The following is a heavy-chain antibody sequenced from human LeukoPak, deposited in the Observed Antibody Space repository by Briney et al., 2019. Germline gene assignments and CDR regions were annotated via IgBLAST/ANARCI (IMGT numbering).Heavy chain of an antibody. V-gene: IGHV4-59*12. CDR1: GDSMRSYY. CDR2: IYYSGST. CDR3: ARVYYYYMDV. Sequence: SETLSLTCTVSGDSMRSYYWSWIRQPPGQGLEWIGYIYYSGSTNYNPSLKSRVTISVDTSKNQFSLKLSSVTAADTAVYYCARVYYYYMDVWGKGTTVTVSS. J-gene: IGHJ6*03.